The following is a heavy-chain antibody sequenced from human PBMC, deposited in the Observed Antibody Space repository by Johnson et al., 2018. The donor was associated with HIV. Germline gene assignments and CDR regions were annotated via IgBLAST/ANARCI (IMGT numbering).Heavy chain of an antibody. CDR1: AFTVSSNY. V-gene: IGHV3-53*01. CDR3: ALSTSWSIAFDI. CDR2: IYPGGST. D-gene: IGHD6-13*01. J-gene: IGHJ3*02. Sequence: VQLVESGGGFIQPGGSLRLSCAASAFTVSSNYISWVLQAPGKGLEWVSIIYPGGSTYYTDAVKGRFTISRDNSDNTLFLQMNSLRADDTAMYYCALSTSWSIAFDIWGQGTMVTVSS.